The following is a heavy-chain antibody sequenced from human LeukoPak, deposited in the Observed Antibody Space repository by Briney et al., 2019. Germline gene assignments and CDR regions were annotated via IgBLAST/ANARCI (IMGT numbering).Heavy chain of an antibody. J-gene: IGHJ3*02. V-gene: IGHV1-69*05. D-gene: IGHD2-2*01. Sequence: GASVKVSCKASGGTFSSYAISWVRQAPGQGLEWMGGIIPIFGTANYAQKFQGRVTITTDESTSTAYMELSSLRSEDTAVYYCARATGYCSSTSCPGGAFDIWGQGTMVTVSS. CDR2: IIPIFGTA. CDR3: ARATGYCSSTSCPGGAFDI. CDR1: GGTFSSYA.